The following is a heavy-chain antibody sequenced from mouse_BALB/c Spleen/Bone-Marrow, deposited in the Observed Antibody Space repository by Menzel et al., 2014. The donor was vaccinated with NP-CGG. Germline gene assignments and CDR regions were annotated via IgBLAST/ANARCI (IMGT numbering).Heavy chain of an antibody. D-gene: IGHD1-1*01. V-gene: IGHV14-3*02. CDR3: ANYYYGSSLFAY. CDR1: GFNIKDTY. J-gene: IGHJ3*01. Sequence: EVKLVESGAELVKPGASVELSCTASGFNIKDTYMHWVKQRPEQGLEWIGRIDPANGNTKYDPKFQGKATITADTSSNTAYLQLSSLTSEDTAVYYCANYYYGSSLFAYWGQGTLVTVSA. CDR2: IDPANGNT.